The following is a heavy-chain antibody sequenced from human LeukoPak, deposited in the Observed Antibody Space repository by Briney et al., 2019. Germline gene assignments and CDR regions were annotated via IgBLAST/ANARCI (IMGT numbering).Heavy chain of an antibody. Sequence: GGSLRLSCAASGFTFRNYGMHWVRRTPGKGLEWVAFIWYDGSNRYYADSVQGRFTISRDNSKNTVYLQMNSLRAEDTAVFYCARDRNGVKYFDLWGRGTLVTVSS. CDR1: GFTFRNYG. D-gene: IGHD3-3*01. CDR2: IWYDGSNR. J-gene: IGHJ2*01. CDR3: ARDRNGVKYFDL. V-gene: IGHV3-33*01.